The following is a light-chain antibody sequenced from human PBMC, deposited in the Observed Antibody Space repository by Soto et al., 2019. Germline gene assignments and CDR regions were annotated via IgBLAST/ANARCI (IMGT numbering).Light chain of an antibody. J-gene: IGKJ4*01. Sequence: EIVLTQSPATLSLSPGERATLSCRASQSISSYLAWYQQKPGQAPRLLIYDASNRATGIPARFSGSGYGTDFTLTISSLEPEDFVVYYGQQRGNWLTCGGGTTIEIK. CDR3: QQRGNWLT. CDR2: DAS. V-gene: IGKV3-11*01. CDR1: QSISSY.